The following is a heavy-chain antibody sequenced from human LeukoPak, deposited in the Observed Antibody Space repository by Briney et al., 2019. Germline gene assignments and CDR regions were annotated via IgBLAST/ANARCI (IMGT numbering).Heavy chain of an antibody. J-gene: IGHJ4*02. D-gene: IGHD6-6*01. CDR1: GGSISSYY. CDR2: IYYSGGT. Sequence: SETLSLTCTVTGGSISSYYWTWIRQPPGKGLGLEWIGYIYYSGGTNYNPSLKSRVTISIDTSKNQVSLKLSSVTAADTAVYYCARLWDSSSSLDYWGQGTLVTVSS. V-gene: IGHV4-59*08. CDR3: ARLWDSSSSLDY.